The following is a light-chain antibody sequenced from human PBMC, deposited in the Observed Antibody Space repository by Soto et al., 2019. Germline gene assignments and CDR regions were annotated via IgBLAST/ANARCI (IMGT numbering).Light chain of an antibody. CDR3: QQYSSYPWT. CDR2: MAS. Sequence: DIQMTQSPSTLSGSVGDRVTITCRASDNIDTRLAWYQQRPGKAPSLLIYMASSLESGVPSRFSGSGSGTEFTLTISSLQPDDFATYYCQQYSSYPWTFGQGTKVDIK. CDR1: DNIDTR. V-gene: IGKV1-5*03. J-gene: IGKJ1*01.